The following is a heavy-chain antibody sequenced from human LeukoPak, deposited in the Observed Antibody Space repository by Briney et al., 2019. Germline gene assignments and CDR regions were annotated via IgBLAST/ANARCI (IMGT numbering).Heavy chain of an antibody. CDR3: ARAGPSSSWHQFDY. D-gene: IGHD6-13*01. CDR2: IYNGGST. CDR1: GFTVSSNY. J-gene: IGHJ4*02. Sequence: GGSLRLSCAASGFTVSSNYMSWVRQAPGKGLEWVSVIYNGGSTYYADSVKGRFTISRDNSKKGRFTISRDNSKNTLYLQMNSLRAEDTAVYYCARAGPSSSWHQFDYWGQGTLVTVSS. V-gene: IGHV3-66*01.